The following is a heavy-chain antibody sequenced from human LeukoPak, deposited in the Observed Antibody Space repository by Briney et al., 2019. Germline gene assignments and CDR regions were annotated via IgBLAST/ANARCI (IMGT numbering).Heavy chain of an antibody. Sequence: GASVKVSCKASGYTFTSYGISWVRQAPGQGLEWMGWMNPNSGNTGYAQKFQGRVTMTRNTSISTAYMELSSLRSEDTAVYHRARARYSSSSPHYYYYYGMDVWGQGTTVTVSS. J-gene: IGHJ6*02. CDR3: ARARYSSSSPHYYYYYGMDV. D-gene: IGHD6-6*01. CDR2: MNPNSGNT. CDR1: GYTFTSYG. V-gene: IGHV1-8*02.